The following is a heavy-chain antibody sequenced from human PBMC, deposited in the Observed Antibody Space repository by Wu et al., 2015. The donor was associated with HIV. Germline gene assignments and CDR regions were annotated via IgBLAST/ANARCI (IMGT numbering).Heavy chain of an antibody. Sequence: QVQLVQSGAEVKKPGASVKVSCKASGYTFTSYGISWVRQAPGQGPEWMGLINPDSGDTKYAQKFQGRVTMTRDTSISTAYMELSGLRSDDTAVYYCARVLRNSNYFYYYYMDVWGKGTTVTVSS. CDR3: ARVLRNSNYFYYYYMDV. D-gene: IGHD3-16*01. CDR1: GYTFTSYG. J-gene: IGHJ6*03. CDR2: INPDSGDT. V-gene: IGHV1-2*02.